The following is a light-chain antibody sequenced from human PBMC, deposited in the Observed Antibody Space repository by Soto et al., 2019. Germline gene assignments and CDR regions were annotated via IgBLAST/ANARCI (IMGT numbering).Light chain of an antibody. CDR2: DAS. J-gene: IGKJ5*01. Sequence: DIQMTQSPSTLSASVRDRVTITCRASQSISSWLAWYQQKPGKAPKLLIYDASSLESGVPSRFSGSGSGTEFTLTISSLQPDDFATYYCQQYNSYSITFGQGTRLEIK. V-gene: IGKV1-5*01. CDR1: QSISSW. CDR3: QQYNSYSIT.